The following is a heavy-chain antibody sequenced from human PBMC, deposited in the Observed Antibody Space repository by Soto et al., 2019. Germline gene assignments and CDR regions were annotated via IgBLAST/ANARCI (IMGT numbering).Heavy chain of an antibody. CDR3: TSARSSVEPGGFVEF. D-gene: IGHD2-15*01. CDR1: KFFISNYW. CDR2: IKRDGSEK. J-gene: IGHJ4*02. Sequence: EVQLEESGGGLVQPGGSLRLSCTASKFFISNYWMSWVRQAPGKGLEWVANIKRDGSEKHYVDSGKGRFTISRDNAKNSVYLQMNSLRADDTAVYYCTSARSSVEPGGFVEFWGQGTLVTVSS. V-gene: IGHV3-7*03.